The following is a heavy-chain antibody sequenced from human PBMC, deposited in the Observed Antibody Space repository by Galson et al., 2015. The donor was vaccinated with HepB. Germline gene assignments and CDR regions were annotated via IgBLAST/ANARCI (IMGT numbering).Heavy chain of an antibody. CDR2: ITYDGTNK. J-gene: IGHJ4*02. D-gene: IGHD5-12*01. CDR1: GFTFNSYA. V-gene: IGHV3-30*04. CDR3: VKGGGYSAIRGRGGVDS. Sequence: SLRLSCAASGFTFNSYAMHWVRQAPGKGLQWVAVITYDGTNKFYARSVKGRFTISRDNSGNTLFLHMNSLRPEDTALYYCVKGGGYSAIRGRGGVDSWGQGALVTVSS.